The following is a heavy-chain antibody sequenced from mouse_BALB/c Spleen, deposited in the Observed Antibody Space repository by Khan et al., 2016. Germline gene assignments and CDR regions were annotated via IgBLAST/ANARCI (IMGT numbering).Heavy chain of an antibody. CDR2: INTTTGEP. V-gene: IGHV9-3*02. D-gene: IGHD2-13*01. Sequence: QIQLVQSGPELKKPGETVKISCKASEYTFTNYGMNWVKQAPGKGLKWMGWINTTTGEPTYAEEFKGRFAFSLEASASTAYLQINNLKNGDSATYFCARTGDYPYYAMDYWGQGTSVTVSS. CDR3: ARTGDYPYYAMDY. CDR1: EYTFTNYG. J-gene: IGHJ4*01.